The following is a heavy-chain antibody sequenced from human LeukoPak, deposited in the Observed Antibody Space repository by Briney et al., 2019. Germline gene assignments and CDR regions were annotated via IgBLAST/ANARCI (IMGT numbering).Heavy chain of an antibody. CDR1: GFDFSTYS. J-gene: IGHJ6*03. Sequence: GGSLRLSCAASGFDFSTYSMNWVRQAPGKGLEWVSYISTRSATIYYADSVKGRFTISRDNAKNSLYLQMNSLRAEDTAVYYCAGGGFGEAYYYYYHMDVWGKGTTVTVSS. CDR2: ISTRSATI. V-gene: IGHV3-48*01. CDR3: AGGGFGEAYYYYYHMDV. D-gene: IGHD3-10*01.